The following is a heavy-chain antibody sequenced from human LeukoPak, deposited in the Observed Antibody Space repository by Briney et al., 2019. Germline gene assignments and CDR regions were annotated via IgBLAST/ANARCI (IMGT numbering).Heavy chain of an antibody. CDR2: INHSGST. Sequence: SETLSLTCAVYGGPFSGSYWSWIRQPPGKGLEWIGEINHSGSTNYNPSLKSRVTISVDTSKNQFSLKLSSVTAADTAVYYCARERYCSSTSCYTDDAFDIWGQGTMVTVSS. D-gene: IGHD2-2*02. V-gene: IGHV4-34*01. CDR1: GGPFSGSY. J-gene: IGHJ3*02. CDR3: ARERYCSSTSCYTDDAFDI.